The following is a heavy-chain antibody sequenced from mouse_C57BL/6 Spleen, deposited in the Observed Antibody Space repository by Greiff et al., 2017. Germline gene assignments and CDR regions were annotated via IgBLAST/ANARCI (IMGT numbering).Heavy chain of an antibody. CDR3: RRWGRVIDYEYGDY. J-gene: IGHJ2*01. V-gene: IGHV1-15*01. CDR2: IDPETGGT. D-gene: IGHD2-4*01. CDR1: GYTFTASE. Sequence: VQLQQPGAELVRPGPSVTLSCKASGYTFTASELHWVKQTPVHGLEWIGAIDPETGGTASNQTFKAKAILTSDKSSSPAYMELRSLTSEDAAVYYGRRWGRVIDYEYGDYWGTGTTVTVSS.